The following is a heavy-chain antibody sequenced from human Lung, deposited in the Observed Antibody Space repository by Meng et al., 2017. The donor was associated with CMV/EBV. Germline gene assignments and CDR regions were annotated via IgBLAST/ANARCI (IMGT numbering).Heavy chain of an antibody. CDR2: IIPLYATA. D-gene: IGHD3-10*01. J-gene: IGHJ4*02. CDR3: ARGSYYGSGSYYHFDS. Sequence: SXXVSXKASGGTFSNYAVSWVRQAPGEGLEWMGGIIPLYATANYAQRLEGRVTITTDESTSTAYMEVSSLRSEDTAVYYCARGSYYGSGSYYHFDSWGQGTXVTVSS. CDR1: GGTFSNYA. V-gene: IGHV1-69*05.